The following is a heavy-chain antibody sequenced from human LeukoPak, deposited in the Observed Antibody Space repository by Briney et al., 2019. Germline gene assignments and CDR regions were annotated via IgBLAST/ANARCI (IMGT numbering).Heavy chain of an antibody. V-gene: IGHV3-23*01. Sequence: GGSLRLSCAASGFTFSSYAMSWVRQAPGKGLEWVSAISGSGGSTYYADSVKGRFTISRDNSNNTLYLQMNNLRAEDTAVYYCAKRVGGVNNFDYWGQGTLVTVSS. J-gene: IGHJ4*02. CDR3: AKRVGGVNNFDY. CDR2: ISGSGGST. CDR1: GFTFSSYA. D-gene: IGHD3-16*01.